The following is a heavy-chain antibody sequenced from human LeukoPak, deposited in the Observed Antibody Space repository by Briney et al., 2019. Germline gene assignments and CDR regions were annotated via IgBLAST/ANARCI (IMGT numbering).Heavy chain of an antibody. V-gene: IGHV3-7*01. CDR1: GFIYSSYW. J-gene: IGHJ4*02. Sequence: GGSLRLSCASSGFIYSSYWMRGVRQAPGKGLEGVANIKQDGSEKYYVDSVKGRFAISRDKAKNSLYMQMNSLRAEDTAVYYCARKGYDGSGYSPHLVYYFDYWGQGTLVPVSS. CDR3: ARKGYDGSGYSPHLVYYFDY. D-gene: IGHD3-22*01. CDR2: IKQDGSEK.